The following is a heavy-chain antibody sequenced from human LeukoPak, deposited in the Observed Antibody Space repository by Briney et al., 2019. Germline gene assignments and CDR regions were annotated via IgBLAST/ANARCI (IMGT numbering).Heavy chain of an antibody. D-gene: IGHD3-9*01. CDR2: ISWNSGSI. CDR1: GFTFDDYA. V-gene: IGHV3-9*01. CDR3: ATDIADDILTGYYTPRAFDI. J-gene: IGHJ3*02. Sequence: QSGRSLRLSCAASGFTFDDYAMHWVPQAPGKGLEWVSGISWNSGSIGYAGSVKGRFTISRDNAKNSLYLQINSLRAEHTALYYCATDIADDILTGYYTPRAFDIWGQGAMVTVSS.